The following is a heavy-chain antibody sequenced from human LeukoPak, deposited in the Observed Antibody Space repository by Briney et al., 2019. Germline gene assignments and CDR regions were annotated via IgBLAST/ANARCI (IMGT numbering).Heavy chain of an antibody. Sequence: SVKVSCKASGGTFSSYAISWVRQAPGQGLEWMGGIIPIFGTANYAQKFQGRVTITTDESTSTAYMELSSLRSEDTAVYYCARVNLDRDSSGFAFDYWGQGTLVPVSS. J-gene: IGHJ4*02. V-gene: IGHV1-69*05. CDR2: IIPIFGTA. D-gene: IGHD3-22*01. CDR3: ARVNLDRDSSGFAFDY. CDR1: GGTFSSYA.